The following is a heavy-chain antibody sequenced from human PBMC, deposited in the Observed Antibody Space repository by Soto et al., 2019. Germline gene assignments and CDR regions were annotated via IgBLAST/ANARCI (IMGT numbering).Heavy chain of an antibody. CDR1: GFTFSSYW. J-gene: IGHJ4*02. CDR3: ARDPAGLTYSSSSEEGLFDY. Sequence: GGSLRLSCAASGFTFSSYWMSWVRQAPGKGLEWVANIKQDGSEKYYVDSVKGRFTISRDNAKNSLYLQMNSLRAEDTAVYYCARDPAGLTYSSSSEEGLFDYWGQGTLVTVSS. CDR2: IKQDGSEK. D-gene: IGHD6-6*01. V-gene: IGHV3-7*05.